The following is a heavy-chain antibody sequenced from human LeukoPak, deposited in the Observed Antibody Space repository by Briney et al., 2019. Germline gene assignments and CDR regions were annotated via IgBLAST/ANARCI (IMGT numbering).Heavy chain of an antibody. Sequence: PSETLSLTCTVSGGSISSSSYYWGWIRQSPGKGLEWIGSIYYSGSTYYNPSLKSRVTISVDTSKNQFSLKLSSVTAADTAVYYCARQGPYSMVRGVIITPYYFDYWGQGTLVTVSS. V-gene: IGHV4-39*01. CDR3: ARQGPYSMVRGVIITPYYFDY. CDR2: IYYSGST. D-gene: IGHD3-10*01. J-gene: IGHJ4*02. CDR1: GGSISSSSYY.